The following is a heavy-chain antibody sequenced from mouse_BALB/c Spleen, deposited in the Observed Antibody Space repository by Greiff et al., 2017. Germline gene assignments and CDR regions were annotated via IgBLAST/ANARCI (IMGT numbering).Heavy chain of an antibody. V-gene: IGHV3-2*02. Sequence: EVKLQESGPGLVKPSQSLSLTCTVTGYSITSDYAWNWIRQFPGNKLEWMGYISYSGSTSYNPSLKSRISITRDTSKNQFFLQLNSVTTEDTATYYCVYYRYGFAYWGQGTLVTVSA. CDR1: GYSITSDYA. J-gene: IGHJ3*01. CDR2: ISYSGST. D-gene: IGHD2-14*01. CDR3: VYYRYGFAY.